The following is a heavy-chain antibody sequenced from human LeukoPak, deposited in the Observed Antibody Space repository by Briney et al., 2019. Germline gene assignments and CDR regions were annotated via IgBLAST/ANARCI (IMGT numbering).Heavy chain of an antibody. V-gene: IGHV4-59*01. Sequence: SETLSLTCAVSGGPLTSYYWSWIRQPPGKGLEWIGFIYYRGSTNYNPSLESRVTISVDTSMNRFSLKLSSVTAADTAVYYCARDRYSGYDGFGAFDIWGQGTMVTVSS. CDR3: ARDRYSGYDGFGAFDI. CDR2: IYYRGST. CDR1: GGPLTSYY. J-gene: IGHJ3*02. D-gene: IGHD5-12*01.